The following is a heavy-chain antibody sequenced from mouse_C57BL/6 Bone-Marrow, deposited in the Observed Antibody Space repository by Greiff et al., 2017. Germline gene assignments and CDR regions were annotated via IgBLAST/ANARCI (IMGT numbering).Heavy chain of an antibody. J-gene: IGHJ4*01. Sequence: EVQLVQSGTVLAKPGASVKMSCKTSGYTFTSYWMHWVKQRPGQGLEWIGAIYPGNGDTSYNQKFKGKAKLTAVTSASTAYMELSSLTSEDSADYYCTRGALDGSGECYAMDYWGQGTSVTVSS. CDR3: TRGALDGSGECYAMDY. D-gene: IGHD3-2*02. V-gene: IGHV1-5*01. CDR1: GYTFTSYW. CDR2: IYPGNGDT.